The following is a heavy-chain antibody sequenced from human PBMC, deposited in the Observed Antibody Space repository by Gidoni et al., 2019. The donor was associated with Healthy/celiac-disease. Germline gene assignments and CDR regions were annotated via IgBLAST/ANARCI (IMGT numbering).Heavy chain of an antibody. D-gene: IGHD2-2*02. Sequence: QVQLQQWGAGLLKPSETLSLTCAVYGGSFSGYYWSWIRQPPGKGLEWIGEINHSGSTNYNPSLKSRVTISVDTSKNQFSLKLSSVTAADTAVYYCARNTGDAFDIWGQGTMVTVSS. J-gene: IGHJ3*02. V-gene: IGHV4-34*01. CDR1: GGSFSGYY. CDR2: INHSGST. CDR3: ARNTGDAFDI.